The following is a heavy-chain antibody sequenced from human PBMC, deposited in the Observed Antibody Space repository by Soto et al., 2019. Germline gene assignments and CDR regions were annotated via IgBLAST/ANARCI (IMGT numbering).Heavy chain of an antibody. Sequence: ESLKISCKGSGYSFTSYWIGWVRQMPGKGLEWMGIIYPGDSDTRYSPSFQGQVTISADKSISTAYLQWSSLKASDTAMYYCARHHYYYDSSGYYYGMDVWGQGTTVTVSS. D-gene: IGHD3-22*01. CDR2: IYPGDSDT. CDR1: GYSFTSYW. V-gene: IGHV5-51*01. J-gene: IGHJ6*02. CDR3: ARHHYYYDSSGYYYGMDV.